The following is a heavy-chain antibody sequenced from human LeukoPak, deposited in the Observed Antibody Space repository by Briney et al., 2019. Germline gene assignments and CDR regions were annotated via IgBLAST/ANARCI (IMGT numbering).Heavy chain of an antibody. V-gene: IGHV3-21*04. CDR2: ISSSSSYI. J-gene: IGHJ6*02. D-gene: IGHD6-13*01. Sequence: GGSLRLSCAASGFTFSSYSMNWVRQAPGKGLEWVSSISSSSSYIYYADSVKGRFTISRDNAKNSLYLQMNSLRAEDTAVYYCARPKAAGDYYYYYGMDVWGQGTTVTVSS. CDR3: ARPKAAGDYYYYYGMDV. CDR1: GFTFSSYS.